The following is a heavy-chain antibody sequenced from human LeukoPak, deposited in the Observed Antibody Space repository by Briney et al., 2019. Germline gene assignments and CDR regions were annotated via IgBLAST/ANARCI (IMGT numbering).Heavy chain of an antibody. D-gene: IGHD3-10*01. CDR1: GFTFSSYA. CDR2: ISGSGGRT. V-gene: IGHV3-23*01. CDR3: AKDKSRGYNYYGSGSCYTGPYFDY. Sequence: GGSLRLSCAPSGFTFSSYAMSCVRQAPGEGLEWVSDISGSGGRTYYADSVKGRFTISRDNSKNTLYLQMNSLRAEDTAVYYCAKDKSRGYNYYGSGSCYTGPYFDYWGQGTLVIVSS. J-gene: IGHJ4*02.